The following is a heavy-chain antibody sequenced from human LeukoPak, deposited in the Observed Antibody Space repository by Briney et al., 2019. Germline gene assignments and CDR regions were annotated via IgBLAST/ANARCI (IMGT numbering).Heavy chain of an antibody. D-gene: IGHD6-19*01. CDR3: ARAQWPNYFDY. Sequence: SETLSLTCTVSGYSISSGYYWGWIRQPPGKGLEWIGSIYHSGSTYYNPSLKSRVTISVDTSKNQFSLKLSSVTAADTAVYYCARAQWPNYFDYWGQGTLVTVSS. J-gene: IGHJ4*02. CDR1: GYSISSGYY. V-gene: IGHV4-38-2*02. CDR2: IYHSGST.